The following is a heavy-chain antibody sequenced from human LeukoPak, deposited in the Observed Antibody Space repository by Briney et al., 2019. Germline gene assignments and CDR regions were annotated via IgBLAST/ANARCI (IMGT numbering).Heavy chain of an antibody. CDR3: ARAKYSSPSQPGGWFDP. CDR1: GYTFTSYY. D-gene: IGHD6-6*01. Sequence: ASVKVSCKASGYTFTSYYMHWVRQAPGQGLEWMGITNPSGGSTSYAQKFQGRVTMTRDTSTSTVYMELSSLRSEDTAVYYCARAKYSSPSQPGGWFDPWGQGTLVTVSS. J-gene: IGHJ5*02. V-gene: IGHV1-46*01. CDR2: TNPSGGST.